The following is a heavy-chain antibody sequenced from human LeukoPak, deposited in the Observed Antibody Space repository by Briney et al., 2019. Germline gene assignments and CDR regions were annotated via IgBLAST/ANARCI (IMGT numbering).Heavy chain of an antibody. CDR2: INPSGGST. Sequence: ASVKVSCKASGYTFTSYYMHWVRQAPGQGLEWMGIINPSGGSTSHAQKFQGRVTMTRDMSTSTVYIELSSLRSEDTAVYYCARGPYYYYYMDVWGKGTTVTVSS. J-gene: IGHJ6*03. V-gene: IGHV1-46*01. CDR1: GYTFTSYY. CDR3: ARGPYYYYYMDV.